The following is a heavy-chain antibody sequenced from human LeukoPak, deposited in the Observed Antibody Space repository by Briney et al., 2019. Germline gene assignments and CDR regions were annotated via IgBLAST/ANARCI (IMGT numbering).Heavy chain of an antibody. D-gene: IGHD6-13*01. Sequence: SETLSLTCAVSGGSISSYYWSWIRQPPGKGLEWIGYIYYSGSTNYNPSLKSRVTISVDTSKNQFSLKLSSVTAADTAVYYCARSGYSSPVGRFDPWGQGTLVTVSS. J-gene: IGHJ5*02. CDR2: IYYSGST. CDR3: ARSGYSSPVGRFDP. V-gene: IGHV4-59*01. CDR1: GGSISSYY.